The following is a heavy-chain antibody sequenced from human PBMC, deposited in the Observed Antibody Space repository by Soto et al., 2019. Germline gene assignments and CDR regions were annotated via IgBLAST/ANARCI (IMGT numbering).Heavy chain of an antibody. CDR3: ARSLRQYYYYYYMDV. J-gene: IGHJ6*03. CDR2: IYYSGST. V-gene: IGHV4-59*01. CDR1: GGSISSYY. Sequence: SETLSLSCTVSGGSISSYYWSWIRQPPGKGLEWIGYIYYSGSTNYNPSLKSRVTISVDTSKNQFSLKLSSVTAADTAVYYCARSLRQYYYYYYMDVWGKGTTVTVSS. D-gene: IGHD3-16*02.